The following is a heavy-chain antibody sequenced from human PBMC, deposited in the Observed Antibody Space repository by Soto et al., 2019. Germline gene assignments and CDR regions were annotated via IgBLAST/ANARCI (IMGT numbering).Heavy chain of an antibody. CDR3: ARGTLTSEYCSSTSCLAQEYYYYGLDV. Sequence: PGESLKLSCKGSGYSFISYWIGWVRQMPGKGLEWMGIIYPGDSDTRYSPSFQGQVTISADKSISTAYLQWSSLKASDTAMYYCARGTLTSEYCSSTSCLAQEYYYYGLDVWGQGTTVTVSS. CDR2: IYPGDSDT. V-gene: IGHV5-51*01. J-gene: IGHJ6*02. D-gene: IGHD2-2*01. CDR1: GYSFISYW.